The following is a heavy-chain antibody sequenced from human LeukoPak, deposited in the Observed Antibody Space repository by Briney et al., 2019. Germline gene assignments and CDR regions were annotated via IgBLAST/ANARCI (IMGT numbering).Heavy chain of an antibody. CDR1: EFTFNNHD. J-gene: IGHJ4*02. CDR2: ISYDGRNK. Sequence: GGSLRLSCAASEFTFNNHDMHWVRQAPGKGLEWVAAISYDGRNKYYADSVKGRFTISRDNSKNALYLQMNSLRAEDTAVYYCARDYYDNSGYSPFAFWGQGTLVTVSS. V-gene: IGHV3-30*03. D-gene: IGHD3-22*01. CDR3: ARDYYDNSGYSPFAF.